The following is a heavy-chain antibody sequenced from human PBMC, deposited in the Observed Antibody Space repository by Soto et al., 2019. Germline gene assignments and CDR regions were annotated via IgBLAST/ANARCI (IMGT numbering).Heavy chain of an antibody. D-gene: IGHD6-6*01. CDR1: SGSFSGFY. J-gene: IGHJ4*02. CDR2: ISQIGST. CDR3: ARAPKVSGSSQTRPDF. Sequence: WAPLSITCSIYSGSFSGFYWSWIRQPPGKRLEWIGEISQIGSTNYNPSLKSRVSISVDTSKNQFSLNLTSVTAADTAVYYCARAPKVSGSSQTRPDFWGQGALVTVSS. V-gene: IGHV4-34*01.